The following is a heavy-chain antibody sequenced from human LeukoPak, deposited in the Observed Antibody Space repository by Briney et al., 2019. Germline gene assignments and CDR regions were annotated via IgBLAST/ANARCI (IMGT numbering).Heavy chain of an antibody. CDR3: ARGSTRAPYCGGDCYPYDYYYGMDV. Sequence: GGSLRLSCAASGFTFSDYYMSWIRQAPGKGLEWVSYISSSGSTIYYADSVKGRFTISRDNAKNSLYLQMNSLRAEDTAVYYCARGSTRAPYCGGDCYPYDYYYGMDVWGQGTTVTVSS. D-gene: IGHD2-21*02. V-gene: IGHV3-11*01. CDR1: GFTFSDYY. J-gene: IGHJ6*02. CDR2: ISSSGSTI.